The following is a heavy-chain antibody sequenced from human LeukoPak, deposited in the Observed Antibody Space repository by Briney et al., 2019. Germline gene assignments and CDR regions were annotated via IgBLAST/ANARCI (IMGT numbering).Heavy chain of an antibody. J-gene: IGHJ4*02. CDR2: ISAYNGNT. Sequence: GASVKVSCKASGYTFTSYGISWVRQAPGQGLGWMGWISAYNGNTNYAQKLPGRVTMTTDTSTSTAYMELRSLRSDDTAVYYCARDRYCSSTSCLVDYWGQGTLVTVSS. D-gene: IGHD2-2*01. CDR1: GYTFTSYG. V-gene: IGHV1-18*01. CDR3: ARDRYCSSTSCLVDY.